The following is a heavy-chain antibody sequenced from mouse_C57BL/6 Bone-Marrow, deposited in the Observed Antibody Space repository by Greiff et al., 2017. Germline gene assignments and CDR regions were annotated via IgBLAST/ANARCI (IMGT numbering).Heavy chain of an antibody. CDR1: GFTFSSYA. V-gene: IGHV5-9-1*02. J-gene: IGHJ1*03. CDR2: ISSGGDYI. Sequence: EVKLVESGEGLVKPGGSLKLSCAASGFTFSSYAMSWVRQTPEKRLEWVAYISSGGDYIYSADTVKCRFTISRDNARNTLYLQMSSLKSEDTAMYYCTRDSPLYYGSSYWYFDVWGTGTTVTVSS. CDR3: TRDSPLYYGSSYWYFDV. D-gene: IGHD1-1*01.